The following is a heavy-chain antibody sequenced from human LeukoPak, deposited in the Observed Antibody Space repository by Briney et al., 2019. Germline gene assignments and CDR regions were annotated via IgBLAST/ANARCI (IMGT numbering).Heavy chain of an antibody. Sequence: GGSLRLSCAASGFTFSSYWMHWVRQAPGKGLVWVSRINSDGSSISYADPVKGRFTISRDNAKNTLYLQMNSLRAEDTAVYYCARASEYLLLKAFDSWGHGTLVTVSS. V-gene: IGHV3-74*01. CDR1: GFTFSSYW. D-gene: IGHD3-22*01. J-gene: IGHJ4*01. CDR3: ARASEYLLLKAFDS. CDR2: INSDGSSI.